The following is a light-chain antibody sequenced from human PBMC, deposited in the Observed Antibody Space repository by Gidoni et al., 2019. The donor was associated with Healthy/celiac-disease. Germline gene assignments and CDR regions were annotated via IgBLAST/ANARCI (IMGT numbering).Light chain of an antibody. Sequence: ELVLTQSPGTLSLSPGERATLSCRASQSVSSSYLAWYQQKPGQAPRLLIYGASSTAPGIPDRFSGSGSGTDFTLTISRLEPEDFAVYYCQQYDSSPLTFGEGTKVEIK. V-gene: IGKV3-20*01. J-gene: IGKJ4*01. CDR1: QSVSSSY. CDR2: GAS. CDR3: QQYDSSPLT.